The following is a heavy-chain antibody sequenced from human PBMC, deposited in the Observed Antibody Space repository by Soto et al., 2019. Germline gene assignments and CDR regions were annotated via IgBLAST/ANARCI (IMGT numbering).Heavy chain of an antibody. CDR2: ISAYNGNT. V-gene: IGHV1-18*04. CDR1: GYTFTSYG. D-gene: IGHD4-4*01. J-gene: IGHJ6*02. CDR3: AXAGLHPPTYYYYYGMDV. Sequence: ASVKVSCKGSGYTFTSYGISWVRQAPGQGLEWMGWISAYNGNTNYAQKLQGRVTMTTDTSTSTAYMELRSLRSDDTAVYYCAXAGLHPPTYYYYYGMDVWGQGTTVTVSS.